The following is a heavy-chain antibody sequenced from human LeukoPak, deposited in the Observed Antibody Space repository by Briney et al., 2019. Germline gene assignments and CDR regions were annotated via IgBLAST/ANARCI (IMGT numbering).Heavy chain of an antibody. J-gene: IGHJ6*02. V-gene: IGHV3-23*01. CDR1: GGSVSSGSYY. CDR2: ISGSGGST. D-gene: IGHD3-3*01. CDR3: AKDPGLYYDFWSGYYTIYYGMDV. Sequence: ETLSLTCTVSGGSVSSGSYYWSWIRQPPGKGLEWVSAISGSGGSTYYADSVKGRFTISRDNSKNTLYLQMNSLRAEDTAVYYCAKDPGLYYDFWSGYYTIYYGMDVWGQGTTVTVSS.